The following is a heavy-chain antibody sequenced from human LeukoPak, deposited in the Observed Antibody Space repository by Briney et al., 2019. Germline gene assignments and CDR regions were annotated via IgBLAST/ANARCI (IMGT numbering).Heavy chain of an antibody. CDR2: INPNSGGT. CDR1: GYTFTGYY. D-gene: IGHD3-22*01. J-gene: IGHJ4*02. V-gene: IGHV1-2*02. Sequence: ASVKVSCKASGYTFTGYYMHWVRQAPGQGLEWMGWINPNSGGTNYAQKFQGRVTMTRDTSISTAYMELSRLRSDDTAVYYCARGTFYYYDSSGYSDYWGQGTLVAVSS. CDR3: ARGTFYYYDSSGYSDY.